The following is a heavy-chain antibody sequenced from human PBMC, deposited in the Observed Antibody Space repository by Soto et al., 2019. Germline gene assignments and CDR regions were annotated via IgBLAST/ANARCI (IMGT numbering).Heavy chain of an antibody. Sequence: EVQLVESGGGLVQPGRSLRLSCAASGFTFDDYAMHWVRQAPGKGLEWVSGISWNSGSIGYADSVKGRFTISRDNAKNSLYLQMNSLRAEDSALYYCAKGEDALQPWGQGTLVTVSS. D-gene: IGHD5-18*01. CDR1: GFTFDDYA. V-gene: IGHV3-9*01. CDR2: ISWNSGSI. CDR3: AKGEDALQP. J-gene: IGHJ4*02.